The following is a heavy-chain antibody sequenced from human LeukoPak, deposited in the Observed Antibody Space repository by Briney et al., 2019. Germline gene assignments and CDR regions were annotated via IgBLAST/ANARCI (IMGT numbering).Heavy chain of an antibody. CDR2: ISGSGGST. V-gene: IGHV3-23*01. J-gene: IGHJ4*02. CDR3: AKGVLTVTLTLLDY. D-gene: IGHD4-17*01. Sequence: PGGSLRLSCAASGFTFSNYAMSWVRQAPGKGLEWVSGISGSGGSTYYADSVKGRFTISRDNSKNTLYLRMNSLRAEDTAVYFCAKGVLTVTLTLLDYWGQGTLVTVSS. CDR1: GFTFSNYA.